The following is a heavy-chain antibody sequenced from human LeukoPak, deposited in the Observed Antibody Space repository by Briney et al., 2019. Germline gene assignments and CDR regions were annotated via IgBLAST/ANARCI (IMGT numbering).Heavy chain of an antibody. CDR2: FDTEDSKP. D-gene: IGHD4-17*01. CDR3: AKSDGAYGLLDY. Sequence: ASVKLSCKVSGYSLTDLSLHWVRQAPGKGLEWMGCFDTEDSKPIYAQKFQGRLSISKDTSKDTGYMELGTLRAEDTAVYYCAKSDGAYGLLDYWGEGALVTVSS. V-gene: IGHV1-24*01. J-gene: IGHJ4*02. CDR1: GYSLTDLS.